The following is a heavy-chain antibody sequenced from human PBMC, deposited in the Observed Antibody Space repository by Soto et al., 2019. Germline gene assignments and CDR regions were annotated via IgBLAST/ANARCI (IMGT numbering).Heavy chain of an antibody. CDR2: IKSKTDGGTT. V-gene: IGHV3-15*01. CDR1: GFTFSNAW. D-gene: IGHD3-10*01. Sequence: GGSLRLSCAASGFTFSNAWMSWVRQAPGKGLEWVGRIKSKTDGGTTDYAAPVKGRFTISRDDSKNTLYLQMNSLKTEDTAVYYCTTDKQGWMVRGVIIYNWFDPWGQGTLVTVSS. CDR3: TTDKQGWMVRGVIIYNWFDP. J-gene: IGHJ5*02.